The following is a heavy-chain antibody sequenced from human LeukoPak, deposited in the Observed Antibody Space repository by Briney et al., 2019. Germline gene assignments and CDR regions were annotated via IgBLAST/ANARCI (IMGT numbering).Heavy chain of an antibody. CDR2: ISGSGGST. CDR3: AKGPYCGGGTCFSLGEFDP. V-gene: IGHV3-23*01. D-gene: IGHD2-15*01. J-gene: IGHJ5*02. CDR1: GFTFSSYG. Sequence: GGSLRLSCAASGFTFSSYGMSWVRQAPGKGLEWVSAISGSGGSTYYADSVKGRFTISRDNSKNTLYLQMNSVRADDTAVYHCAKGPYCGGGTCFSLGEFDPWGQGTLVTVSS.